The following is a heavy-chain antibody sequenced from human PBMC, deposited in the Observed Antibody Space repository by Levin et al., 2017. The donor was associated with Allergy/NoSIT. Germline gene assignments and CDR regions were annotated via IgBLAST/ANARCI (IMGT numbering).Heavy chain of an antibody. Sequence: PSETLSLTCTVSGGSISSSSYYWGWIRQPPGKGLEWIGSIYYSGSTYYNPSLKSRVTISVDTSKNQFSLKLSSVTAADTAVYYCARHRYPKDLRITMVRGVIPYMDVWGKGTTVTVSS. D-gene: IGHD3-10*01. J-gene: IGHJ6*03. CDR2: IYYSGST. CDR1: GGSISSSSYY. CDR3: ARHRYPKDLRITMVRGVIPYMDV. V-gene: IGHV4-39*01.